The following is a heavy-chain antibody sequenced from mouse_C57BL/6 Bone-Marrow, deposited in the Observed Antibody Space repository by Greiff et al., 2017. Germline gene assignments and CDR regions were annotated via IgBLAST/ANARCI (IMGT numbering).Heavy chain of an antibody. V-gene: IGHV1-82*01. CDR2: IYPGDGDT. D-gene: IGHD3-2*02. Sequence: QVQLQQSGPELVKPGASVKISCKASGYAFSSSWMNWVKQRPGKGLEWIGRIYPGDGDTNYNGKFTGKATLTADKSSSTAYMQRSSLPSEDSAVYCCASETAQATYYAIDYWGQGTSVTVSS. J-gene: IGHJ4*01. CDR1: GYAFSSSW. CDR3: ASETAQATYYAIDY.